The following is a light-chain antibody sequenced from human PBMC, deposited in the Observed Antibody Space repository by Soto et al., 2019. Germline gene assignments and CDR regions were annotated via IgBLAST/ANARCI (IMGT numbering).Light chain of an antibody. CDR2: AAS. V-gene: IGKV1-8*01. CDR1: QDIGTY. J-gene: IGKJ5*01. Sequence: AIRMTQSPSSFSASTGDRVSITCRATQDIGTYLAWYQQIPGKAPKLLIYAASTLQSGVPSRFSGSGSGTEFTLTISSLQPEDFATYYCQQFNSYPITFGQGTRLEIK. CDR3: QQFNSYPIT.